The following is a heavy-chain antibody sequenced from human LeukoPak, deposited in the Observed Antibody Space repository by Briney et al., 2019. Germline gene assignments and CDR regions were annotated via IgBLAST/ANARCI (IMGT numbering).Heavy chain of an antibody. J-gene: IGHJ3*02. V-gene: IGHV3-21*01. CDR1: GFTFSSYS. D-gene: IGHD3-22*01. CDR3: ARDYYDSSGYGAFDI. Sequence: GGSLRLSCAASGFTFSSYSMNWVRQAPGKGLEWVSSISSSSGYIYYADSVKGRFTISRDNAKNSLYLQMNSLRAEDTAVYYCARDYYDSSGYGAFDIWGQGTMVTVSS. CDR2: ISSSSGYI.